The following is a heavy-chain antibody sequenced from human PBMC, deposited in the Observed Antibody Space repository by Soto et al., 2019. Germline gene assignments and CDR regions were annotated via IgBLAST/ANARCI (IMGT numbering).Heavy chain of an antibody. CDR3: ARKRGSDYMDV. Sequence: PSETLSLTCTVSGGSISNYYWSWIRQPPGKGLECIGYIFYTGSTNYNPSLKSRVTMSLDTPKNQFSLKLNSVTAADTAVYYCARKRGSDYMDVWGAGTTVTVSS. CDR1: GGSISNYY. D-gene: IGHD3-16*01. J-gene: IGHJ6*03. V-gene: IGHV4-59*08. CDR2: IFYTGST.